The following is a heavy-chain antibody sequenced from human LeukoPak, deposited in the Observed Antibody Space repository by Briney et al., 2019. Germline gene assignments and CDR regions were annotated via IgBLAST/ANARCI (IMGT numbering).Heavy chain of an antibody. CDR3: ARSHWNSDNWFDP. CDR1: GDSVSSNSAA. J-gene: IGHJ5*02. V-gene: IGHV6-1*01. CDR2: TYYMSKWSN. Sequence: SQTPSLTCAISGDSVSSNSAAWNWIRQSPSRRLEWLGRTYYMSKWSNDYAESVKTRITINPDTSKNPFSLQLNSVTPEDTAVYYCARSHWNSDNWFDPWGQGTLVTVSS. D-gene: IGHD1-7*01.